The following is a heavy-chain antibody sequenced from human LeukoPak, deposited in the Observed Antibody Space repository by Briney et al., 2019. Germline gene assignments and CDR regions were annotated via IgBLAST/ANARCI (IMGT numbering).Heavy chain of an antibody. Sequence: SETLSLTCTVSGGSISSYYWSWIRQPPGKGLEWIGYIYYSGSTNYNPSLKSRVTISVDTSKNQFSLKLSSVTAADTAVYYCARDSTTIFGVASGAFEIWGQGTMVTVSS. CDR1: GGSISSYY. CDR3: ARDSTTIFGVASGAFEI. CDR2: IYYSGST. D-gene: IGHD3-3*01. J-gene: IGHJ3*02. V-gene: IGHV4-59*01.